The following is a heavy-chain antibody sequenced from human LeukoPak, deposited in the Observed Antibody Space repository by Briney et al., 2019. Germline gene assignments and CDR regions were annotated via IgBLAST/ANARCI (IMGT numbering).Heavy chain of an antibody. CDR1: GFTFSTYG. CDR2: ISSSGSTI. J-gene: IGHJ4*02. V-gene: IGHV3-48*01. Sequence: QAGGSLRLSCAASGFTFSTYGMNWVRQAPGKGLEWVSYISSSGSTIYYADSVKGRFTISRDNSKNTLYLQMNSLRAEDTAVYYCARMKAVAGMGIYLDYWGQGTLVTVSS. CDR3: ARMKAVAGMGIYLDY. D-gene: IGHD6-19*01.